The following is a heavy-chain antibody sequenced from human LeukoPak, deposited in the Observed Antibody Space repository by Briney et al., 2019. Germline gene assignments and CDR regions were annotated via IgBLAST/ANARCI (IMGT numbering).Heavy chain of an antibody. Sequence: SETLSLTCTVSGGSISSGDYYWSWIRQPPGKGLEWIGYIYYSGSTYYNPSLKSRVTISVDTSKNQFSLKLSSVTAADTAVYYCARSITMVRGVTITLGYWGQGTLVTVSS. CDR1: GGSISSGDYY. J-gene: IGHJ4*02. V-gene: IGHV4-30-4*01. CDR3: ARSITMVRGVTITLGY. D-gene: IGHD3-10*01. CDR2: IYYSGST.